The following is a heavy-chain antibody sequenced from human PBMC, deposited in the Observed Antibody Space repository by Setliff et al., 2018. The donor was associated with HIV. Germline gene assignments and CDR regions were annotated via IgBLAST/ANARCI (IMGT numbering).Heavy chain of an antibody. CDR1: GGSISNYY. Sequence: SETLSLTCTVSGGSISNYYWSWIRQPAGKGLEWIGRIYSSGSTIYNPSLKSRITISLDTSKEQFSLELSSATAADTAVYYCATLDHSGGNFLAYWGQGSLVTVSS. CDR2: IYSSGST. CDR3: ATLDHSGGNFLAY. D-gene: IGHD2-21*02. V-gene: IGHV4-4*07. J-gene: IGHJ4*02.